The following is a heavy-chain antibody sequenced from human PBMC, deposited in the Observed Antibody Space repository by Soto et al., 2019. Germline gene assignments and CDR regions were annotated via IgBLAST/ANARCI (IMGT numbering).Heavy chain of an antibody. D-gene: IGHD2-2*01. CDR3: AGNIVVVPAARFDP. CDR1: GGSFSGYY. Sequence: QVQLQQWGAGLLKPSETLSLTCAVYGGSFSGYYWSWIRQPPGKGLEWIGEINHSGSTNYNPSLKSRVTISVDTSKNQCSLKLSSVTAADTAVYYCAGNIVVVPAARFDPWGQGTLVTVSS. CDR2: INHSGST. V-gene: IGHV4-34*01. J-gene: IGHJ5*02.